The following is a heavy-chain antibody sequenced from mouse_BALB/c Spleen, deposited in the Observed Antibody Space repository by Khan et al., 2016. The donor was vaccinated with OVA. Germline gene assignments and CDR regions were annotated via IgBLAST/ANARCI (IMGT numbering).Heavy chain of an antibody. CDR3: ARKGQRCEFDY. D-gene: IGHD1-1*01. Sequence: QVQLLQSGPELAKPGASVKMSCKTSGYSLTNYWIHWVKQRPGQGLEWIGYINPSSGNTEYNQKFKDKATLTADKSSITAYMQLSSLTSEDSSVYYCARKGQRCEFDYWGQGTTVTVSS. CDR2: INPSSGNT. J-gene: IGHJ2*01. V-gene: IGHV1-7*01. CDR1: GYSLTNYW.